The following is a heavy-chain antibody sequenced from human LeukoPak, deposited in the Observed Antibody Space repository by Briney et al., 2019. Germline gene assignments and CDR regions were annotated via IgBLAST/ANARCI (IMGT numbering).Heavy chain of an antibody. D-gene: IGHD6-19*01. J-gene: IGHJ4*02. Sequence: PGGSLRLSCAASGFTVSSNYMSWVRQAPGKGLEWVSVIYSGGSTYYADSVKGRFTISRDNSKNTLYLQMNSLRAEDTAVYYCARDVLSSGREDWGQGTPVTVSS. CDR3: ARDVLSSGRED. CDR1: GFTVSSNY. V-gene: IGHV3-53*01. CDR2: IYSGGST.